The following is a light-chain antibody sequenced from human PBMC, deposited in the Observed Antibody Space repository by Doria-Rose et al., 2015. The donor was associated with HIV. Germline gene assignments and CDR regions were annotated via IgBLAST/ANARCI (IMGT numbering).Light chain of an antibody. J-gene: IGKJ2*01. CDR1: QDISNY. V-gene: IGKV1-33*01. CDR2: DAS. CDR3: QQYDDLPYT. Sequence: MTQSPPSLSASVGDRLTITCQASQDISNYLNWYQQKPGKAPKLLIYDASNLERGVPSRFSGSGSGTDFTFTISSLQPEDIATYYCQQYDDLPYTFGQGTNLKIK.